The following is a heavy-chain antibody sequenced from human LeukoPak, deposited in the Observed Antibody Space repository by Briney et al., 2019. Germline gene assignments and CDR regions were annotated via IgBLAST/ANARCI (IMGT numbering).Heavy chain of an antibody. D-gene: IGHD3-3*01. CDR2: ISHSGST. J-gene: IGHJ6*03. CDR3: ARGPAIFGVVIMKYYYMDV. V-gene: IGHV4-34*01. Sequence: SETLSLTCAVYGGFFSGYYWSWLRQPPGKGLEWIGEISHSGSTNYNPSLKSRVTISVDTSKNQCSLKLSSVTAADTAVYYCARGPAIFGVVIMKYYYMDVWGKGTTVTVSS. CDR1: GGFFSGYY.